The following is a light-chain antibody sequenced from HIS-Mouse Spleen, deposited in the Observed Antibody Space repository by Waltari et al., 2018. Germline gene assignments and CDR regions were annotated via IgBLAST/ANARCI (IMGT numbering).Light chain of an antibody. CDR2: RNN. CDR1: SSNIGSNY. J-gene: IGLJ2*01. Sequence: QSVLTQPPSASGTPGQRVTISCSGSSSNIGSNYVYWYQQLPGTAPKLLIHRNNQRPSGVPDRFSGSKSGTSASLAISGLRSEDEADYYCAAWDDSLSGVFGGGTK. V-gene: IGLV1-47*01. CDR3: AAWDDSLSGV.